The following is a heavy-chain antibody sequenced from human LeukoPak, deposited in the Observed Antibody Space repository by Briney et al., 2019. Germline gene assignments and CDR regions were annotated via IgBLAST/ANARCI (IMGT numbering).Heavy chain of an antibody. CDR1: GGSISSFY. CDR3: ARDGSDQLLYHYYYYGMDV. J-gene: IGHJ6*02. V-gene: IGHV4-4*07. Sequence: PSETLSLTCTVSGGSISSFYWSWIRQPAGKGLEWIGRIYTSGSTNYNPSLKSRVTMSVDTSKNQCSLKLSSVTAADTAVYYCARDGSDQLLYHYYYYGMDVWGQGTTVTVSS. CDR2: IYTSGST. D-gene: IGHD2-2*02.